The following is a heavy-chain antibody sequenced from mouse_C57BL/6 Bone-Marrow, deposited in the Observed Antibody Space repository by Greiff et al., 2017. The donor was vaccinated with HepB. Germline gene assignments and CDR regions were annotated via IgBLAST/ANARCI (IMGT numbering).Heavy chain of an antibody. CDR2: INPYNGGT. D-gene: IGHD2-1*01. CDR3: AIYGNYGENFDY. CDR1: GYTFTDYY. J-gene: IGHJ2*01. V-gene: IGHV1-19*01. Sequence: VQLKQSGPVLVKPGASVKMSCKASGYTFTDYYMNWVKQSHGKSLEWIGVINPYNGGTSYNQKFKGKATLTVDKSSSTAYMELNSLTSEDSAVYYCAIYGNYGENFDYWGQGTTLTVSS.